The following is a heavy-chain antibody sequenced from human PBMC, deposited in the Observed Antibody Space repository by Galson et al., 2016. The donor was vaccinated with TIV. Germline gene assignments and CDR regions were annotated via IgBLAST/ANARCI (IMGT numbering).Heavy chain of an antibody. J-gene: IGHJ6*03. CDR1: GGIFNSYA. CDR2: IIAIFGIP. V-gene: IGHV1-69*13. CDR3: ARGSSYYSNYLDV. D-gene: IGHD3-3*01. Sequence: SVKVSCKASGGIFNSYAISWVRQAPGQGLEWMGGIIAIFGIPNYAQKFQGRVTITADESTTTVYMELSSLRSDDTAVYYCARGSSYYSNYLDVWGKGTTVTVSS.